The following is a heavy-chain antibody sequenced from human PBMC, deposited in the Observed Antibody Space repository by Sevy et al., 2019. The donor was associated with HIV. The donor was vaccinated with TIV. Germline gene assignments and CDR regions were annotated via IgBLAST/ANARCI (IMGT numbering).Heavy chain of an antibody. D-gene: IGHD5-12*01. Sequence: SQTLSLTCAISGDSVSSNSAAWNWIRQSPSRGLEWLGRTYYRSKWYNDYAVSVKSRITISPDTSKNQYSLQLNSVTPEDTAVDYCARDGGDIVATIYYFDYWGQGTLVTVSS. J-gene: IGHJ4*02. CDR1: GDSVSSNSAA. CDR2: TYYRSKWYN. CDR3: ARDGGDIVATIYYFDY. V-gene: IGHV6-1*01.